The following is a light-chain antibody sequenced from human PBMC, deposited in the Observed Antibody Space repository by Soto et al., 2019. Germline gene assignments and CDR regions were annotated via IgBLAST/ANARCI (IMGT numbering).Light chain of an antibody. CDR1: QSIGGNF. CDR3: QQYGGSPRT. Sequence: EIVLTQSPGTLSLSPGEGATLSCRASQSIGGNFLAWYQQRRGQAPRLLIHGASNMATGIPDRLSGSGSGTDFTLTITRLEPEDVAVDDGQQYGGSPRTFGQGTKVEVK. V-gene: IGKV3-20*01. CDR2: GAS. J-gene: IGKJ1*01.